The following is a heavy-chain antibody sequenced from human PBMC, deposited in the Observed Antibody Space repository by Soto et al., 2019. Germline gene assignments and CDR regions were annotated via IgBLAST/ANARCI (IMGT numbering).Heavy chain of an antibody. Sequence: SQTLSLTCAISGDSVSSNSAAWNWIRQSPSRGLEWLGRTYFRSKWYNDYAVSVKSRITINPDTSKNQFSLQLNSVTPEDTAVYYCARGPRYYDFWSGYYNYYSYYGMDVRGKGTKVTLS. CDR3: ARGPRYYDFWSGYYNYYSYYGMDV. D-gene: IGHD3-3*01. CDR1: GDSVSSNSAA. CDR2: TYFRSKWYN. V-gene: IGHV6-1*01. J-gene: IGHJ6*04.